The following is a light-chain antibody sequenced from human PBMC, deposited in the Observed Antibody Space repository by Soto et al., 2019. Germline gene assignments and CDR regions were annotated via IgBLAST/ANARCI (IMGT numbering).Light chain of an antibody. Sequence: AIQMTQSPSSLSASVGDRVTITCRASQGIRNDLARYQQKPGKAPKFLIYAASSLQSGVPSRFSGSGSGTDFTLTISSLQPEDFATYYCLQDYNYPYTFGQGTKLEIK. CDR1: QGIRND. J-gene: IGKJ2*01. CDR3: LQDYNYPYT. CDR2: AAS. V-gene: IGKV1-6*01.